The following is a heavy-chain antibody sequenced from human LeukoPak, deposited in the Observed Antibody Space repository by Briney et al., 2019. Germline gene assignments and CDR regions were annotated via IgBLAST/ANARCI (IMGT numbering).Heavy chain of an antibody. CDR2: IRGSGGGT. CDR1: GFTFSSYA. D-gene: IGHD6-19*01. CDR3: AKAGIGVVGYFDY. Sequence: GGSLRLSCAASGFTFSSYAMSWVSQAPGKGLEWVSAIRGSGGGTYHADSVKGRFTISRDNSENTLYLQMNSLRDEDTALYYCAKAGIGVVGYFDYWGQGTLVTVSS. J-gene: IGHJ4*02. V-gene: IGHV3-23*01.